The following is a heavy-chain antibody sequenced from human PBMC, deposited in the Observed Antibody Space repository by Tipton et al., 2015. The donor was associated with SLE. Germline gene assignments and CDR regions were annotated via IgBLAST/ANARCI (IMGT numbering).Heavy chain of an antibody. V-gene: IGHV3-23*01. Sequence: GSLRLSCAASGFTFSSYAMSWVRQAPGKGLEWVSAISGSGGSTYYADSVKGRFTISRDNSENTLYLQMNSLRAEDTAVYYCAKGQYSGYDESPFYWYFDLWGRGTLVTVSS. CDR1: GFTFSSYA. CDR2: ISGSGGST. J-gene: IGHJ2*01. CDR3: AKGQYSGYDESPFYWYFDL. D-gene: IGHD5-12*01.